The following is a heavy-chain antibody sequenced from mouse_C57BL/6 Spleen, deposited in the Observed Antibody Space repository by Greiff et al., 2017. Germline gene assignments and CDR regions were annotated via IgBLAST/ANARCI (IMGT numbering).Heavy chain of an antibody. J-gene: IGHJ4*01. V-gene: IGHV1-7*01. CDR2: INPSSGYT. Sequence: QVQLKQSGAELAKPGASVKLSCTASGYTFTSYWMHWVKQRPGQGLEWIGYINPSSGYTKYNQKFKNKAPLTAEKSSSTDYMQLSSLSYEDAAVYYCANLRDYAMDYWGQGTSVTVSS. CDR3: ANLRDYAMDY. CDR1: GYTFTSYW.